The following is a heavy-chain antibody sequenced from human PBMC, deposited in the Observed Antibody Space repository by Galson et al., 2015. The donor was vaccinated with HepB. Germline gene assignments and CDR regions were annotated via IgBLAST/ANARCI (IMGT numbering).Heavy chain of an antibody. V-gene: IGHV1-18*01. CDR1: GYTFTSYG. Sequence: SVKVSCKASGYTFTSYGISWVRQAPGQGLEWMGWISAYNGNTNYAQKLQGRVTMTTDTSTSTAYMELRSLRSDDTAVYYCARGPPVWGIWGSYRSYYFDYWGQGTLVTVSS. J-gene: IGHJ4*02. CDR2: ISAYNGNT. D-gene: IGHD3-16*02. CDR3: ARGPPVWGIWGSYRSYYFDY.